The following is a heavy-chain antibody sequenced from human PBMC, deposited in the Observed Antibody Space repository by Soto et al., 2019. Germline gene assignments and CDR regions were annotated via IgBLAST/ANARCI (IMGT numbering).Heavy chain of an antibody. J-gene: IGHJ4*02. D-gene: IGHD3-22*01. CDR2: ISAYNGNT. Sequence: ASVKVSCKASGYTFTSYGISWVRQAPGQGLEWMGWISAYNGNTNYAQKLQGRVTMTTDTSTSTAYMELRSLRSDDTAVYYCARDDGASYYYDSSGYWNYWGQGTLVTVSS. V-gene: IGHV1-18*01. CDR3: ARDDGASYYYDSSGYWNY. CDR1: GYTFTSYG.